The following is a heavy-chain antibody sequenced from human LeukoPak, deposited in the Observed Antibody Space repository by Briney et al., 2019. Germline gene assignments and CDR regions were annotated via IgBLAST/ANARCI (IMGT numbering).Heavy chain of an antibody. CDR2: IYHSGST. CDR1: GGSISSSNW. Sequence: PSGTLSLTCAVSGGSISSSNWWSWVRQPPGKGLEWIGEIYHSGSTNYNPSLKSRVTISVDKSKNQFSLKLSSVTAADTAVYYCALTRGSTAATWFDPWGQGTLVTVSS. V-gene: IGHV4-4*02. J-gene: IGHJ5*02. D-gene: IGHD3-16*01. CDR3: ALTRGSTAATWFDP.